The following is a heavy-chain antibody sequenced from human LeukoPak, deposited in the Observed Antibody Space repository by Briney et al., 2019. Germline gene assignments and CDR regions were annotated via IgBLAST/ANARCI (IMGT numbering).Heavy chain of an antibody. CDR1: GGSISSSSYY. CDR2: IYYSGST. Sequence: PSETLSLTCTVSGGSISSSSYYWGWIRQPPGKGLEWIGSIYYSGSTYYNPSLKSRVTVSVDTSKNQFSLKLSSVTAADTAVYYCARLIKYYYDPDDYWGQGTLVTVSS. J-gene: IGHJ4*02. CDR3: ARLIKYYYDPDDY. D-gene: IGHD3-22*01. V-gene: IGHV4-39*01.